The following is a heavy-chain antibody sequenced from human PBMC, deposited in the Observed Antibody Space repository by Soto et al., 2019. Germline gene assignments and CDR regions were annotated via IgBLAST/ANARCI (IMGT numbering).Heavy chain of an antibody. CDR3: ARRAEKGYCSSTSCHYGMDV. J-gene: IGHJ6*02. V-gene: IGHV5-51*01. CDR2: IYPGDSDT. CDR1: GYSFTSYW. Sequence: GESLKISCKGSGYSFTSYWIGWVRQMPGKGLEWMEIIYPGDSDTRYSPSFQGQVTISADKSISTAYLQWSSLKASDTAMYYCARRAEKGYCSSTSCHYGMDVWGQGTTVTVSS. D-gene: IGHD2-2*01.